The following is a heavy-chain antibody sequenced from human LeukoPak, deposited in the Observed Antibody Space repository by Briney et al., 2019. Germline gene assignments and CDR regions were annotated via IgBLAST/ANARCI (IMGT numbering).Heavy chain of an antibody. CDR2: IYHSGST. J-gene: IGHJ3*02. D-gene: IGHD2-15*01. CDR3: ARDRESATPGAFDI. V-gene: IGHV4-30-2*01. CDR1: GGSISSGGYS. Sequence: SETLSLTCAVSGGSISSGGYSWSWIRQPPGKGLEWIGYIYHSGSTYYNPSLKSRVTTSVDRSKNQFSLKLSSVTAADTAVYYCARDRESATPGAFDIWGQGTMVTVSS.